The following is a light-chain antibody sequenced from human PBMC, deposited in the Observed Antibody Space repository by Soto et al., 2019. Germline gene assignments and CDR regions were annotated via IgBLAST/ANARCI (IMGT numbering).Light chain of an antibody. CDR3: QQCDDWPYT. Sequence: EIVITQSPATLSVSPGESATLSCRASQSVRTNVAWYQQKPGQAPRLLIHGASTRATGISARFSGSGSGTDFTLSINSXQSEDSAVYYCQQCDDWPYTFGQGTKVDIK. V-gene: IGKV3-15*01. J-gene: IGKJ2*01. CDR1: QSVRTN. CDR2: GAS.